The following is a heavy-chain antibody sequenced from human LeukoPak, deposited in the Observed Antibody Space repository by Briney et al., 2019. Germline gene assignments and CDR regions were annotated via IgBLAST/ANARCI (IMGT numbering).Heavy chain of an antibody. CDR2: ISSSRSYI. J-gene: IGHJ5*02. CDR1: GVTFSSYA. D-gene: IGHD3-22*01. Sequence: GGSLRLSCAASGVTFSSYAMSWVRQAPGKGLEGGSSISSSRSYIYYADAVKGGFTISRDNAKNSLYLQMNSLRAEDTALYHCVRVLSGSWDWFAPWGQGTLVTVSS. CDR3: VRVLSGSWDWFAP. V-gene: IGHV3-21*01.